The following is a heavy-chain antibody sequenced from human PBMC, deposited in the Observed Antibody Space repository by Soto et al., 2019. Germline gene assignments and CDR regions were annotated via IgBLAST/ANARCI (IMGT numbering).Heavy chain of an antibody. CDR1: GFTFSSYS. CDR3: ARASGSGYYYDY. Sequence: GGSLRLSCAASGFTFSSYSMNLVRQAPGKGLEWVSSISSSSSYIYYADSVKGRFAISRDNAKNSLYLQMNSLRAEDTAVYYCARASGSGYYYDYWGQGTLVTVSS. V-gene: IGHV3-21*01. J-gene: IGHJ4*02. D-gene: IGHD3-22*01. CDR2: ISSSSSYI.